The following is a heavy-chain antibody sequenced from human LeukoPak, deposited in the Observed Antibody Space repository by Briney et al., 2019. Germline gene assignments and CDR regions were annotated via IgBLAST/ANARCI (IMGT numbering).Heavy chain of an antibody. CDR1: VYTFTNYG. V-gene: IGHV1-18*01. J-gene: IGHJ4*02. D-gene: IGHD6-13*01. CDR3: ARSLTGGMDCDY. CDR2: INTYKGNT. Sequence: ASVKVSCKASVYTFTNYGIGWVRQARGQGLEGMGWINTYKGNTNYAQKLQGRVTMTTDASTSIAYMELTSLQSDDTAVYYCARSLTGGMDCDYWGQGTLVIVSS.